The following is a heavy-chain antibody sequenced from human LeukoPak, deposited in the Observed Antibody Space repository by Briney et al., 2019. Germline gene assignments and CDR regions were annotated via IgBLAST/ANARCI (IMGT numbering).Heavy chain of an antibody. CDR3: ARDKSGSGYYPVWNFDY. J-gene: IGHJ4*02. CDR1: GYTFTSYY. V-gene: IGHV1-46*01. Sequence: ASVKVSCKASGYTFTSYYMHWVRQAPGQGLEWMGIINPSGGSTSYAQKFQGRVTMTRDTSTSTVYMELSSLRSEDTAVYYCARDKSGSGYYPVWNFDYWGQGTLVTVSS. D-gene: IGHD3-22*01. CDR2: INPSGGST.